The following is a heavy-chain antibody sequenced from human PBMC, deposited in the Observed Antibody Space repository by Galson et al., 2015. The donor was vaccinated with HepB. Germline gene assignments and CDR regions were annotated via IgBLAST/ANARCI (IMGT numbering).Heavy chain of an antibody. CDR3: ARTWVGEYCSSTSCHEGAFDI. CDR1: GFSLSTSGMR. CDR2: IDWDDDK. Sequence: PALVKPTQTLTLTCTFSGFSLSTSGMRVSWIRQPPGKALEWLARIDWDDDKFYSTSLKTRLTISKDTSKNQVVLTMTNMDPVDTATYYCARTWVGEYCSSTSCHEGAFDIWGQGTMVTVSS. D-gene: IGHD2-2*01. J-gene: IGHJ3*02. V-gene: IGHV2-70*04.